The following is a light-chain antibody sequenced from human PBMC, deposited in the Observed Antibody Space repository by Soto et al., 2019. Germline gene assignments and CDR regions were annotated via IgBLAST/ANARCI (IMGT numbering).Light chain of an antibody. Sequence: AIQMAQSPSSLSTSVGDRVTITCRASQGIRNDLGWYQQKPGKAPKLLVYAASSLQSGVPSRFSGSGSGTDFTLTISSLQPEDFATYYCLQDYSYPRTFGRGTKVEI. CDR3: LQDYSYPRT. CDR1: QGIRND. CDR2: AAS. J-gene: IGKJ1*01. V-gene: IGKV1-6*01.